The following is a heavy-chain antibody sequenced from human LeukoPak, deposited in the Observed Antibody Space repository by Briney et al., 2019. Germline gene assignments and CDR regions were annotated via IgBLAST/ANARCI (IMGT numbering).Heavy chain of an antibody. V-gene: IGHV4-39*07. CDR2: IYYSGST. D-gene: IGHD6-13*01. CDR1: GGSISSSSYY. CDR3: ARVGAGIAAAGPPVDY. J-gene: IGHJ4*02. Sequence: PSETLSLTCTVSGGSISSSSYYWGWIRQPPGKGLEWIGSIYYSGSTYYNPSLKSRVTISVDTSKNQFSLKLSSVTAADTAVYYCARVGAGIAAAGPPVDYWGQGTLVTVSS.